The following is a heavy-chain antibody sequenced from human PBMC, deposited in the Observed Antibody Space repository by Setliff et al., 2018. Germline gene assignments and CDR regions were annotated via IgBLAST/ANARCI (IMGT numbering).Heavy chain of an antibody. Sequence: PSETLSLTCTVSGDSISSGDSYWSWIRQPPGKGLEWIGYIYYSGSTYYNPSLKSRVTISVDTSKNQFSLKLSSVTAADTAVYYCARDFSSSWHGSYYYYYYMDVWGKGTTVTVSS. CDR3: ARDFSSSWHGSYYYYYYMDV. CDR2: IYYSGST. CDR1: GDSISSGDSY. J-gene: IGHJ6*03. D-gene: IGHD6-13*01. V-gene: IGHV4-30-4*08.